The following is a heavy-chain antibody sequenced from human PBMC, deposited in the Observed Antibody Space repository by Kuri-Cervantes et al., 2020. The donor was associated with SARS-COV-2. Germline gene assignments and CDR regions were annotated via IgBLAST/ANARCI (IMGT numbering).Heavy chain of an antibody. V-gene: IGHV3-53*01. CDR3: ARDSKLDV. Sequence: GGSLRLSCTVSGGSSGSGSYPWSWVRQPAGKGLEWVSVVFRGGNKYYADSVKGRFTISRDNSENTVYLQMNSLRVEDTAVYYCARDSKLDVWGQGTTVTVSS. CDR1: GGSSGSGSY. J-gene: IGHJ6*02. CDR2: VFRGGNK. D-gene: IGHD4-11*01.